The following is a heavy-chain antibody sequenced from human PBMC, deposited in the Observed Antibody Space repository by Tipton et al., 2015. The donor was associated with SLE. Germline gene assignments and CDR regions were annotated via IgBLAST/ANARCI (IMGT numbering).Heavy chain of an antibody. J-gene: IGHJ4*02. CDR2: IYHSGST. V-gene: IGHV4-38-2*01. Sequence: TLSLTCAVPGYSISSGYYWGWIRQPPGKGLEWIGSIYHSGSTYYNPSLKSRVTISVDTSKNQFSLKLSSVTAADTAVYYCARHQGGFDYWGQGTLVTVSS. CDR3: ARHQGGFDY. CDR1: GYSISSGYY.